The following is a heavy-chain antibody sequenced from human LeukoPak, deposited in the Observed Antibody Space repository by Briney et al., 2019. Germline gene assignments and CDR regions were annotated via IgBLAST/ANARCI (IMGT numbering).Heavy chain of an antibody. CDR3: TKSDGYGLIRI. Sequence: SETLSLTCSVSGDSIIGYYWGWIRQPPGKGLEWIGNIYYTGNTYYNSSLKSRVTISLDTSKNQFSLKVVSMTAADTAAYYCTKSDGYGLIRICGRGTMVTVSS. J-gene: IGHJ3*02. CDR2: IYYTGNT. CDR1: GDSIIGYY. D-gene: IGHD3-10*01. V-gene: IGHV4-39*07.